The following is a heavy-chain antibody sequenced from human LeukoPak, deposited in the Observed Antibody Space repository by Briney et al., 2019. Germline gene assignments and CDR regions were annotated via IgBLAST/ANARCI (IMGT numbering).Heavy chain of an antibody. J-gene: IGHJ5*02. CDR2: IYYSGST. D-gene: IGHD4-11*01. Sequence: SQTLSPTCTVSGGSISSGGYYWSWIRQHPGKGLEWIGYIYYSGSTYYNPSLKSRVTISVDTSKNQFSLKLSSVTAADTAVYYCARGLTTVSPGENWFDPWGQGTLVTVSS. CDR1: GGSISSGGYY. CDR3: ARGLTTVSPGENWFDP. V-gene: IGHV4-31*03.